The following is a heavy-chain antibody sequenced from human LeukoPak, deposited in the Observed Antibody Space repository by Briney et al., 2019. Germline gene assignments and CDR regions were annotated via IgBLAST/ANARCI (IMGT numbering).Heavy chain of an antibody. J-gene: IGHJ6*02. CDR2: ISYDGSNK. Sequence: PGGSLRLSCAASGFTFSSYAMHWVRQAPGKGLEWVAVISYDGSNKYYADSVKGRFTISRDNSTNTLYLQMNSLRAEDTAVYYCARDTLYCSSTSCQTYYYYGMDVWGQGTTVTVSS. D-gene: IGHD2-2*01. CDR1: GFTFSSYA. CDR3: ARDTLYCSSTSCQTYYYYGMDV. V-gene: IGHV3-30-3*01.